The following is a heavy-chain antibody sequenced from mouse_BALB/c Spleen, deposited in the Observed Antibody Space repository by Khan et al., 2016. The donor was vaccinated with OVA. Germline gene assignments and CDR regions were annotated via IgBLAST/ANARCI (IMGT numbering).Heavy chain of an antibody. CDR2: TYPGGGYT. CDR3: SSRGAARTTWDYFDG. CDR1: GYTFTNYW. Sequence: VQLQESGAELVRPGTSVKMSCKAAGYTFTNYWIGWVKQRPGHGLEWIGDTYPGGGYTNYNEKFKGKATLTADTSSSTAYMQLSGLTSEDSAIYYCSSRGAARTTWDYFDGWGQGTTLTVSS. D-gene: IGHD3-1*01. J-gene: IGHJ2*01. V-gene: IGHV1-63*02.